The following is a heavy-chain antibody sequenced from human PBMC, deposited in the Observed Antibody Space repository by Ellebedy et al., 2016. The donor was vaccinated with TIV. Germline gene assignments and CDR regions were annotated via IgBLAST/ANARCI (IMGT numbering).Heavy chain of an antibody. J-gene: IGHJ3*01. CDR2: IWYDGSNK. CDR1: GFTFSSYG. Sequence: GESLKISXAASGFTFSSYGMHWVRQAPGKGLEWVAVIWYDGSNKYYADSVKGRFTISRDNSKNTLYLQMNSLRAEDTAVYYCARDPRPVVPALGWFNPWGQGTMVTVSS. D-gene: IGHD2-2*01. V-gene: IGHV3-33*01. CDR3: ARDPRPVVPALGWFNP.